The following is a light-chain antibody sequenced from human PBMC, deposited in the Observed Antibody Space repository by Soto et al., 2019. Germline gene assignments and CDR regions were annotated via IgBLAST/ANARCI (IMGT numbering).Light chain of an antibody. CDR3: SSYTSSSTLVV. CDR1: SSDVGGYNY. Sequence: QSALTQPASVSGSPGQSITISCTGTSSDVGGYNYVSWYQQHPDKAPKLMIYDVSNLPSGVSNRFSGSKSGNTASLTISGLQAEDEAHYYCSSYTSSSTLVVFGGGTKVTVL. V-gene: IGLV2-14*01. CDR2: DVS. J-gene: IGLJ2*01.